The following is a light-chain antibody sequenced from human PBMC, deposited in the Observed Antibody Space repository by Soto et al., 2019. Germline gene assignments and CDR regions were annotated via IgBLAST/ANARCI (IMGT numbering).Light chain of an antibody. CDR2: GNT. V-gene: IGLV1-40*01. J-gene: IGLJ2*01. Sequence: QSVLTQPPSVSGAPGQRVTISCTGSSSNIGAGYDVHWYQQFPGTVPKLLIYGNTNRPSGVPDRFSASKSDTSASLAITGLQAEDEADYYCQSYDSSLSGSGVVFGGGTKLTVL. CDR3: QSYDSSLSGSGVV. CDR1: SSNIGAGYD.